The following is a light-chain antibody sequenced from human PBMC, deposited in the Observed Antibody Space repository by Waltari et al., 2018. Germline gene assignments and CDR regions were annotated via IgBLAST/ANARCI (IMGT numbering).Light chain of an antibody. CDR2: AAL. CDR3: QQSYSTPRT. CDR1: QSISSY. J-gene: IGKJ1*01. Sequence: DIQMPQSPSSLSASVGDRVTITCRASQSISSYLSWYQQKPGKAPKLLIYAALNLQSGVPSRFSGSGSGTDFTLTINSLQPEDFATYYCQQSYSTPRTFGQGTKVEIK. V-gene: IGKV1-39*01.